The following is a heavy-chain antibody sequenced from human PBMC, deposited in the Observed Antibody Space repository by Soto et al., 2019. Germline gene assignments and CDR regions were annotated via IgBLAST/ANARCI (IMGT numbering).Heavy chain of an antibody. CDR1: GGSISSGGYS. CDR3: ASRYTSAWYVVY. J-gene: IGHJ4*02. Sequence: SETLSLTCAVSGGSISSGGYSWSWIRQPPGKGLEWIGYIYHSGSTYYNPSLKSRVTISVDTAKNQFSLKLTSVTAADTAVYYCASRYTSAWYVVYWGQGTQVTAPQ. V-gene: IGHV4-30-2*01. D-gene: IGHD6-19*01. CDR2: IYHSGST.